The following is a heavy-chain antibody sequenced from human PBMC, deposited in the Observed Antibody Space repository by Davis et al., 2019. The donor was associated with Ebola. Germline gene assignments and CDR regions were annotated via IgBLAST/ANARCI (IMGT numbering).Heavy chain of an antibody. V-gene: IGHV2-70*18. CDR3: ARIRTAGYANFYYGVDV. CDR1: GGSISSYYW. CDR2: IDWDEDK. D-gene: IGHD5-18*01. J-gene: IGHJ6*02. Sequence: TLSLTCTVSGGSISSYYWSWIRQPPGKALEWLALIDWDEDKYYNTSLGTRLTISKDTSKDQVVLTMTNMDPVDTATYYCARIRTAGYANFYYGVDVWGQGTPVTVSS.